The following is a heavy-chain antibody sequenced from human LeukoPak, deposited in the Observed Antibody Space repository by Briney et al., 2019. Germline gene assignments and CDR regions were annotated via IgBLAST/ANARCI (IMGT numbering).Heavy chain of an antibody. V-gene: IGHV4-34*01. CDR3: AVPRRNFSFDI. J-gene: IGHJ3*02. CDR2: INHSGGT. CDR1: GGSFSDYY. D-gene: IGHD3-9*01. Sequence: SETLSLTCAVYGGSFSDYYWRWIRQPPGKGLEWIGEINHSGGTNCHPSLNSRVAISVDTSKNQFSLKLSSVTAADTAVYYCAVPRRNFSFDIWGQGTMVTVSS.